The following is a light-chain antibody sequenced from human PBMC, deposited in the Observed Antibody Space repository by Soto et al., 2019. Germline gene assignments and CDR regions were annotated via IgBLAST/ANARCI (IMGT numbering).Light chain of an antibody. J-gene: IGKJ1*01. Sequence: EIVMTQSPDTLSVSPGGRATLSCRASQSISSNLARYQPKPGQAPRLLIYGASTSATGIPARFSGSGSGTELTITVRSLQSEDFAVYSCQQYNNWPWTFGQGTKVEIK. CDR3: QQYNNWPWT. CDR1: QSISSN. V-gene: IGKV3-15*01. CDR2: GAS.